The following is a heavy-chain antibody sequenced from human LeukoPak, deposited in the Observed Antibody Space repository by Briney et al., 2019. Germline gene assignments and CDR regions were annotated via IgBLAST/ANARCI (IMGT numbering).Heavy chain of an antibody. Sequence: WASVTVSCKASGYTFTGSYMHWVRQAPGQGREWMGWINPNSGGTKYAQKFQGRVTMTRDTSISTAYMELSRLTSADTAVHYCARGGEYFFYMDVWGKGTTVTVSS. CDR2: INPNSGGT. J-gene: IGHJ6*03. CDR1: GYTFTGSY. CDR3: ARGGEYFFYMDV. D-gene: IGHD3-10*01. V-gene: IGHV1-2*02.